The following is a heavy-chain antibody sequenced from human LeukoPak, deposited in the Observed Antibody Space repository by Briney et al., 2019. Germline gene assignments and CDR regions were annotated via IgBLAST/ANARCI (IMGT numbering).Heavy chain of an antibody. J-gene: IGHJ4*02. Sequence: GASVKVSCKASGYTFTGYYMHLVRQAPGQGLEWMGWINPNSGGTNYAQKFQGRVTMTRDTSISTAYMELSRLRSDDTAVYYCARDHSGSYGITLYYFDYWGQGTLVTVSS. D-gene: IGHD1-26*01. CDR3: ARDHSGSYGITLYYFDY. CDR1: GYTFTGYY. CDR2: INPNSGGT. V-gene: IGHV1-2*02.